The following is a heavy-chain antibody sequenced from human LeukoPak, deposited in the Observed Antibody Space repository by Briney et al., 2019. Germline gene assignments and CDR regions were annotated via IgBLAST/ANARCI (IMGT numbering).Heavy chain of an antibody. CDR1: GFILDNNW. CDR3: ARDHDSAPDH. V-gene: IGHV3-74*01. CDR2: VNTDGSFK. J-gene: IGHJ4*02. Sequence: PGGSLRLSCAASGFILDNNWMHWVRQVPGKGLAWISFVNTDGSFKAYADSVKGRFTIYRDNAKNTLYLQMNGLRNEDTAVYYCARDHDSAPDHWGQGTLVTVSS. D-gene: IGHD3-16*01.